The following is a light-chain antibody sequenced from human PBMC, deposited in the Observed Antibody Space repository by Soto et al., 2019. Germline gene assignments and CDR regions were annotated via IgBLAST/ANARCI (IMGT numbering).Light chain of an antibody. Sequence: DIQMTQSPPTLPAFVGDTVTITCRASQSVSSWLAWYQQKPGTAPNLLIYDASSLASGVPSRFSGSGSATKFTLTIRSLQPDDFATYYCEQYISFPKTFGQGTKVEMK. CDR1: QSVSSW. CDR2: DAS. V-gene: IGKV1-5*01. CDR3: EQYISFPKT. J-gene: IGKJ1*01.